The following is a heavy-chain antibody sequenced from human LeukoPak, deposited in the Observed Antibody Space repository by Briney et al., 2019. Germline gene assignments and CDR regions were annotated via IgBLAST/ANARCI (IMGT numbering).Heavy chain of an antibody. CDR2: IYHSGST. Sequence: SETLSLTCTVSGASITTYYWSWIRQPPGKGLEWIGYIYHSGSTKYNPSLKSRVTISVDTSKNQFSLRLSSVTAADTAVYYCARQLYDSSGYPFDYWGQGTLVIVSS. V-gene: IGHV4-59*08. J-gene: IGHJ4*02. D-gene: IGHD3-22*01. CDR1: GASITTYY. CDR3: ARQLYDSSGYPFDY.